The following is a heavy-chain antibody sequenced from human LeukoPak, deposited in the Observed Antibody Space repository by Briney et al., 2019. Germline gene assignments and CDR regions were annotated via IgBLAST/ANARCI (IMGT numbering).Heavy chain of an antibody. V-gene: IGHV4-59*01. Sequence: SETLSLTCTVSGGSISSYYWSWIRQPPGKGLEWIGYIYYSGSTNYNPSLKSQVTISVDTSKNQFSLKLSSVTAADTAVYYCARGAAGNGFDYWGQGTLVTVSS. CDR3: ARGAAGNGFDY. CDR1: GGSISSYY. CDR2: IYYSGST. J-gene: IGHJ4*02. D-gene: IGHD4-23*01.